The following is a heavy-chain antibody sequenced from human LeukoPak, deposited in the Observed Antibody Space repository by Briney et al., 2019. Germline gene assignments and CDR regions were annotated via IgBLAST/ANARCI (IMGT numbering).Heavy chain of an antibody. CDR3: ARRRGSYYEDYYYYYMDV. CDR2: ISSSGSTI. Sequence: GGSLRLSCAASGFTFSSYEMNWVRQAPGKGLEWVSYISSSGSTIYYADSVKGRFTISRDNAKNSLYLQMNSLRAEDTAVYYCARRRGSYYEDYYYYYMDVWGKGTTVTVSS. J-gene: IGHJ6*03. V-gene: IGHV3-48*03. D-gene: IGHD1-26*01. CDR1: GFTFSSYE.